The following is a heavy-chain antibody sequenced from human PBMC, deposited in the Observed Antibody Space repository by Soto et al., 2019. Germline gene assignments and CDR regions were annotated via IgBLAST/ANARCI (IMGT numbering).Heavy chain of an antibody. D-gene: IGHD2-15*01. CDR3: ARHGKYCSGGSCYGYYYYGMDV. Sequence: HGESLKISCKGSGYSFTSYWIGWVRQMPGKGLEWMGIIYPGDSDTRYSPSFQGHVTISADKSISTAYLQWSSLKASDTAMYYCARHGKYCSGGSCYGYYYYGMDVWGQGTTVTVSS. CDR1: GYSFTSYW. V-gene: IGHV5-51*01. J-gene: IGHJ6*02. CDR2: IYPGDSDT.